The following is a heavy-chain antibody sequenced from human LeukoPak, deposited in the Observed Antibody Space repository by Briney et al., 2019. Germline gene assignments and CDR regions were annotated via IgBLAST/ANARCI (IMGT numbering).Heavy chain of an antibody. Sequence: SETLSLTCAVSGGSINNYYWSWIRQPPGKGLEWIGYIYYSGSTSYNPSLKSRVTISVDTSKKQFSLKLSSVTAADTAFYYCARYIVSYPHDAFDIWGQGTMVTVSS. CDR2: IYYSGST. V-gene: IGHV4-59*01. CDR3: ARYIVSYPHDAFDI. CDR1: GGSINNYY. D-gene: IGHD1-26*01. J-gene: IGHJ3*02.